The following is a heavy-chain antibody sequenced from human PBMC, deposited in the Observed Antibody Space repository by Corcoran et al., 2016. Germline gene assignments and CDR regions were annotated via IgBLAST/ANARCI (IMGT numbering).Heavy chain of an antibody. J-gene: IGHJ4*02. V-gene: IGHV3-7*01. CDR1: GSSFSIYW. CDR3: VRVTLYGDY. CDR2: IKQDGSEK. D-gene: IGHD4-17*01. Sequence: EVHLVESGGGSGQPGGSLRLSCGASGSSFSIYWMSWVRGAPGKGLEWVANIKQDGSEKYYVESVKGRFTISRDNAKNSLYLQMNSLRAEDTAMYYCVRVTLYGDYWCQGTLVTVSS.